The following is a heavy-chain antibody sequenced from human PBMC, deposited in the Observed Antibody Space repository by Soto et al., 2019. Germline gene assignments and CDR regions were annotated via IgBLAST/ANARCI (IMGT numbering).Heavy chain of an antibody. V-gene: IGHV3-23*01. J-gene: IGHJ3*02. CDR1: GFTFSSYA. CDR2: ISGGGGDST. CDR3: AKELALIGKGAFEM. D-gene: IGHD2-8*01. Sequence: EVHLLESGGGLVQPGGSLTLSCAASGFTFSSYAMSWVRQAPGKGLEWVSAISGGGGDSTYYADSVKGRLIISKDNSKNTLYLQMSSLRADDTAVSYCAKELALIGKGAFEMWGQGTMVTVSS.